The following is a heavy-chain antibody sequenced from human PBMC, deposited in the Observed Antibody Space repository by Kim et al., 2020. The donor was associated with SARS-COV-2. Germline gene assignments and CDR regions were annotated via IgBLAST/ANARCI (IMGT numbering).Heavy chain of an antibody. D-gene: IGHD6-13*01. CDR1: GFTFDDYA. CDR3: AKDLGYSSSWYLFLGYYGMDV. Sequence: GGSLRLSCAASGFTFDDYAMHWVRQAPGKGLEWVSLISGDGGSTYYADSVKGRFTISRDNSKNSLYLQMNSLRTEDTALYYCAKDLGYSSSWYLFLGYYGMDVWGQGTTVTVSS. J-gene: IGHJ6*02. CDR2: ISGDGGST. V-gene: IGHV3-43*02.